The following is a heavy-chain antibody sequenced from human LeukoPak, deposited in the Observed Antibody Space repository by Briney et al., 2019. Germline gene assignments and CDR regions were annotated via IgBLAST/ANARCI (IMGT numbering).Heavy chain of an antibody. D-gene: IGHD2-2*01. CDR3: ARDKDIVVVPAYEKYFDY. V-gene: IGHV3-30*02. CDR2: IRSDGGIK. CDR1: GFTFSNFA. J-gene: IGHJ4*02. Sequence: GGPLSLSCEASGFTFSNFAMHWVRQAPGKGLEWVAFIRSDGGIKYYADSVKGRFTISRDNSKNTLYLQMNSLRAEDTAVHYCARDKDIVVVPAYEKYFDYWGQGTLVTVSS.